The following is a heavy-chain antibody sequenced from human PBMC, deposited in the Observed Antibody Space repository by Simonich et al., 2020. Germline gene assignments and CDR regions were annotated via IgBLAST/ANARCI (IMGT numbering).Heavy chain of an antibody. Sequence: QVQLVESGGGVVQPGRSLRLSCAASGFTFSSYAMHWVRKAQGKGLEWVSVRSNDGNNKYSADSVKGRFTISRDNSKNTLYLQMNSLRAEDTAVYYCARDGERYCGGDCYSYFDYWGQGTLVTVSS. CDR2: RSNDGNNK. CDR1: GFTFSSYA. D-gene: IGHD2-21*02. J-gene: IGHJ4*02. CDR3: ARDGERYCGGDCYSYFDY. V-gene: IGHV3-30*07.